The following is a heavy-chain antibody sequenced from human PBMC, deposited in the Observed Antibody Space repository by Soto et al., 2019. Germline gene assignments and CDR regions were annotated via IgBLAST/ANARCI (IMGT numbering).Heavy chain of an antibody. CDR2: IYYSGST. D-gene: IGHD2-21*01. CDR1: GGSVSSGSYY. V-gene: IGHV4-61*03. CDR3: ARGPPIVMGTNIVPRNYYFDY. Sequence: PSETLSLTCTVSGGSVSSGSYYWSWIRQPPGKGLEWIGYIYYSGSTNYNPSLKSRVTISVDTSKNTFFLELRSVTAADTAVYYCARGPPIVMGTNIVPRNYYFDYWGQGTLVTVSS. J-gene: IGHJ4*02.